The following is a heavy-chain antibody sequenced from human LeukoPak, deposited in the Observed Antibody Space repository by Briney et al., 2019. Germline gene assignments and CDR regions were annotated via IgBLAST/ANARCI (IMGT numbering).Heavy chain of an antibody. CDR1: GYTFTGYY. CDR2: INPNSGGT. Sequence: ASVKVSCKASGYTFTGYYMHWVRQAPGQGLEWMGWINPNSGGTNYAQKFQGWVTMTRDTYISTAYMELSRLRSDDTAVYYCARGSDIVATFFIYWGQGALVTVSS. J-gene: IGHJ4*02. V-gene: IGHV1-2*04. CDR3: ARGSDIVATFFIY. D-gene: IGHD5-12*01.